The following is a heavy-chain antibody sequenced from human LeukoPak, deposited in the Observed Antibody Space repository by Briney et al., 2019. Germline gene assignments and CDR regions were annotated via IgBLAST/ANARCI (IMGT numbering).Heavy chain of an antibody. V-gene: IGHV3-21*01. D-gene: IGHD6-19*01. CDR3: AGEGPPHSSGWYWFDP. CDR1: GFTFSSYA. CDR2: ISSSSSYI. J-gene: IGHJ5*02. Sequence: GGSLRLSCAASGFTFSSYAMHWVRQAPGKGLEWVSSISSSSSYIYYADSVKGRFTISRDNAKNSLYLQMNSLTAADTAVYYCAGEGPPHSSGWYWFDPWGQGTLVTVSS.